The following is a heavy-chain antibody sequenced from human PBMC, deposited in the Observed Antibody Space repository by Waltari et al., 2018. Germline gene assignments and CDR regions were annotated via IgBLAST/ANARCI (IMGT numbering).Heavy chain of an antibody. J-gene: IGHJ4*02. CDR3: ARRRRYYYDSSGYDY. CDR2: INHSGSA. CDR1: VGSFSGYY. V-gene: IGHV4-34*01. D-gene: IGHD3-22*01. Sequence: QVQLQQWGAGLLKPSDTLSLTCAVYVGSFSGYYWSWIRKPPGKGLEWIGEINHSGSANYNPSRKSRVTRSVDTSKNQFSLKLSSVTAAEPAVYDGARRRRYYYDSSGYDYWGQGTLVTVSS.